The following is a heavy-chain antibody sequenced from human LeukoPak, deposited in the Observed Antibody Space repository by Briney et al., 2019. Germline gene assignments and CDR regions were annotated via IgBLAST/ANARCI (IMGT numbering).Heavy chain of an antibody. CDR3: ARDDCSSISCYHNWFDP. CDR2: IKQDGNEK. CDR1: GFTFSSYW. J-gene: IGHJ5*02. V-gene: IGHV3-7*01. Sequence: GGSLRLSCAASGFTFSSYWMSWVRQAPGRGLEWVANIKQDGNEKYYVDSVKGRFTISRDNAKNSLYLQMNSLSAEDTAVYYCARDDCSSISCYHNWFDPWGQGTLVTVSS. D-gene: IGHD2-2*01.